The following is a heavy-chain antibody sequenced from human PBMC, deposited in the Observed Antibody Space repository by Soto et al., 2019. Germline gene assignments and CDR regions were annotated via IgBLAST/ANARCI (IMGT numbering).Heavy chain of an antibody. CDR2: ICSTGTT. D-gene: IGHD1-1*01. Sequence: QLQLQESGPGLVKPSETLSLTCTVSGGSISDTSYYWGWVRQPPGKGLEWIGSICSTGTTYYIPSLKSRLTVSVDTYNNQFSLSLNSVTAADTALYFCARHRRETGTYAQPLDYWGQGTLVTVSS. V-gene: IGHV4-39*01. J-gene: IGHJ4*02. CDR3: ARHRRETGTYAQPLDY. CDR1: GGSISDTSYY.